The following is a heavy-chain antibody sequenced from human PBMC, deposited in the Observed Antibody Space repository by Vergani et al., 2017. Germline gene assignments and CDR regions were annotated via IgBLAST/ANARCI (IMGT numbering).Heavy chain of an antibody. J-gene: IGHJ5*02. D-gene: IGHD4-17*01. Sequence: QVQLQESGPGLVKPSDTLSLTCAVSGYSISSSNWWGWIRRPPGKGLEWIGYIYYSGSTYYNPSLKSRVTMSVDTSKNQFSLKLSSVTAVDTAVYYCARSVTITGAYNWFDPWGQGTLVTVSS. CDR3: ARSVTITGAYNWFDP. V-gene: IGHV4-28*01. CDR2: IYYSGST. CDR1: GYSISSSNW.